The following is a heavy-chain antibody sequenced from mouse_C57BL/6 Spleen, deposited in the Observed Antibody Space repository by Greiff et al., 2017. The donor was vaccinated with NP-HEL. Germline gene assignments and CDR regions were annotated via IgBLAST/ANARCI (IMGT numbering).Heavy chain of an antibody. Sequence: LVESGGGLVQPGGSLQLSCAASGFTFSDYYMYWVRQTPEKRLEWVAYISNGGGSTYYPDTVKGRFTISRDNAKNTLYLQMSRLKSEDTAMYYCARQGGTEAMDYWGQGTSVTVSS. CDR2: ISNGGGST. CDR1: GFTFSDYY. V-gene: IGHV5-12*01. D-gene: IGHD4-1*01. CDR3: ARQGGTEAMDY. J-gene: IGHJ4*01.